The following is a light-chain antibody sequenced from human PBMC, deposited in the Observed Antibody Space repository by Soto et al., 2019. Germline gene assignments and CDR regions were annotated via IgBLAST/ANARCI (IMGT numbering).Light chain of an antibody. CDR1: QSISSY. V-gene: IGKV1-39*01. Sequence: DIQLTQSPSSLSASVGDRVTITCRASQSISSYLNWYQQTPGKAPKLLIYGASSLQSGVPSRFSGSGSVTDFTLTISGPQPDDFAAYFCQQSYSPPSITFGQGTRLEIK. CDR3: QQSYSPPSIT. J-gene: IGKJ5*01. CDR2: GAS.